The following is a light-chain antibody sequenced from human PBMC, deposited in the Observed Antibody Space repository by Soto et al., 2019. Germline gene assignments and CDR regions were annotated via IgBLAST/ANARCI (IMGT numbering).Light chain of an antibody. Sequence: QSALTQPASVSGSPGQSITISCTGTSSDVGKYNLVSWYQQHPGKAPRLMIYEGSKRPSGVSNRFSGSKSGNTASLTISGLQAEDEADYHCCSYAGSDSFVFGTGTKLTV. CDR3: CSYAGSDSFV. J-gene: IGLJ1*01. CDR1: SSDVGKYNL. CDR2: EGS. V-gene: IGLV2-23*01.